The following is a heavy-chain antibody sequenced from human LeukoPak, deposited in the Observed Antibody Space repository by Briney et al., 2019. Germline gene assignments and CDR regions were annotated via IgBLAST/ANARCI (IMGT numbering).Heavy chain of an antibody. CDR1: GFTFSDYY. V-gene: IGHV3-11*04. D-gene: IGHD3-22*01. CDR3: AKVSDYYDSSGYYGGAFDY. Sequence: GGSLRLSCAASGFTFSDYYMSWIRQAPGKGLEWVSYISRSGSTIYYADSVKGRFTISRDNSKNTLYLQMNSLRAEGTAVYYCAKVSDYYDSSGYYGGAFDYWGQGTLVTVSS. CDR2: ISRSGSTI. J-gene: IGHJ4*02.